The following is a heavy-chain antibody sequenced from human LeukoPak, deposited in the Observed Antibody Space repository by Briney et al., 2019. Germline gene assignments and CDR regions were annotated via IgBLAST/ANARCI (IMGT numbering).Heavy chain of an antibody. CDR1: GFTFSSYE. Sequence: GGSLGLSCAASGFTFSSYEMNWVRQAPGKGLEWVSYISSSGTTVYYADSVKGRFTISRDNAKNSLYLQMNSLRAEDTAVYYCARPPIGAAGGYFDHWGQGTLVTVSS. J-gene: IGHJ4*02. CDR2: ISSSGTTV. D-gene: IGHD6-13*01. V-gene: IGHV3-48*03. CDR3: ARPPIGAAGGYFDH.